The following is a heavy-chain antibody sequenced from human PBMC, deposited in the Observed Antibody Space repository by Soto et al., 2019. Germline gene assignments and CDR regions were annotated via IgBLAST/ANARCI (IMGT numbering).Heavy chain of an antibody. Sequence: PGESLKISCQGSGYSFTSYWISWVRQMPGKGLEWMGWLDPSDSYTNYSPSFQGHVTISPDQSISTAYLQWSSLKASDTAMYYCARLYYDSSGYFSDYYYYYGMDVWGEGTTVTVSS. CDR3: ARLYYDSSGYFSDYYYYYGMDV. V-gene: IGHV5-10-1*01. CDR2: LDPSDSYT. J-gene: IGHJ6*04. D-gene: IGHD3-22*01. CDR1: GYSFTSYW.